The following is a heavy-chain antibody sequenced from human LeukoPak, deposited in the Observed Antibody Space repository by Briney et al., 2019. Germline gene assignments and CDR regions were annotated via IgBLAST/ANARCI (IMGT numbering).Heavy chain of an antibody. CDR2: ISAYNGNT. V-gene: IGHV1-18*01. CDR3: ARDRDYSNYPVPFDY. D-gene: IGHD4-11*01. J-gene: IGHJ4*02. Sequence: ASVKVSCKASGGTFSSYAISWVRQAPGQGLEWMGWISAYNGNTNYAQKLQGRVTMTTDTSTSTAYMELRSLRSDDTAVYYCARDRDYSNYPVPFDYWGQGTLVTVSS. CDR1: GGTFSSYA.